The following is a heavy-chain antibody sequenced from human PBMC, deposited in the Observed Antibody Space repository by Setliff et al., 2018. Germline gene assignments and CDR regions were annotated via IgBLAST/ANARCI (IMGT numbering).Heavy chain of an antibody. CDR2: ISSDGSST. Sequence: PGGSLRLSCSASGFTFGDYYMSWIRQAPGKGLVWVSRISSDGSSTNYADSVKGRFAISRDNAKNTVYLQMNSLRAEDTAVYYCARDRTAMVTHYGMDVWGQGTTVTVSS. V-gene: IGHV3-74*01. CDR3: ARDRTAMVTHYGMDV. J-gene: IGHJ6*02. CDR1: GFTFGDYY. D-gene: IGHD5-18*01.